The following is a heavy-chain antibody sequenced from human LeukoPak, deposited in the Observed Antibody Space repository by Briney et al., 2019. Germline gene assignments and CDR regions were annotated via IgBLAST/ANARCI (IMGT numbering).Heavy chain of an antibody. V-gene: IGHV3-30-3*01. D-gene: IGHD3-9*01. J-gene: IGHJ4*02. CDR1: GFTSSSYA. CDR2: ISYDGSNE. CDR3: ARGLVRSGYYFDY. Sequence: GRSLRLSCAASGFTSSSYAMHWVRQAPGKGLEWVTVISYDGSNEYYADSVKGRFTISRDNSKNTLYLQMNNLRAEDTAVYYCARGLVRSGYYFDYWGQGTLVTVSS.